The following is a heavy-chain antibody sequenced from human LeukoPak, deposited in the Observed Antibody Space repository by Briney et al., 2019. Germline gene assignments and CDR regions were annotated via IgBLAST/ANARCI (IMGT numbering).Heavy chain of an antibody. CDR1: GFSFSSYG. J-gene: IGHJ6*02. D-gene: IGHD3-16*01. Sequence: GRSLRLSCAASGFSFSSYGMHWVRQAPGKGLEWVASINHNGNVNYYVDSVKGRFTISRDNAKNSLYPQMSNLRAEDTAVYFCARGGGLDVWGQGATVTVSS. CDR2: INHNGNVN. CDR3: ARGGGLDV. V-gene: IGHV3-7*03.